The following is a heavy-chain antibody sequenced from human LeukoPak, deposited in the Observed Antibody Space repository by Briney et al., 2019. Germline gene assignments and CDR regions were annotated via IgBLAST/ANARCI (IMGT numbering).Heavy chain of an antibody. CDR2: IYNSGST. D-gene: IGHD2-2*01. CDR3: ARADLGYCSSTSCYEDDAFDI. V-gene: IGHV4-59*12. CDR1: GGSISTDY. J-gene: IGHJ3*02. Sequence: SETLSLTCTVSGGSISTDYWSWIRQPPGKGLEWIGDIYNSGSTNYNPSLKSRVTISVDTSKNQFSLKLSSVTAADTAVYYCARADLGYCSSTSCYEDDAFDIWGQGTMVTVSS.